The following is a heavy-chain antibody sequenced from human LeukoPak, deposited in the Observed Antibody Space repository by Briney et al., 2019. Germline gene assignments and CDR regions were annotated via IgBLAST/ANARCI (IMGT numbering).Heavy chain of an antibody. D-gene: IGHD3-16*01. CDR2: ISYDGRNQ. CDR3: ARYGGFLDY. CDR1: GFIFSNYA. J-gene: IGHJ4*02. V-gene: IGHV3-30*04. Sequence: GGSLRLTCAASGFIFSNYAMHWVRQAPGKGLEWVAVISYDGRNQYYADSVKGRFTVSRDNSKSTLYLQMNSLRGEDTAVYNCARYGGFLDYWGQGTLVTVSS.